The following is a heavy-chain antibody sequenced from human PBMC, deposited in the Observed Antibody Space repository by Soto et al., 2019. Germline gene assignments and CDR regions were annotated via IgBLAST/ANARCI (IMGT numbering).Heavy chain of an antibody. CDR1: GGTFSSYA. J-gene: IGHJ4*01. D-gene: IGHD6-13*01. CDR2: IIPIFGTA. CDR3: ARGRIAAAGTFDY. Sequence: SVKVSCKASGGTFSSYAISWVRQAPGQGLEWMGGIIPIFGTANYAQKFQGRVTITADESTSTAYMELSSLRSEDTAVYYCARGRIAAAGTFDYWGQEPWSPSPQ. V-gene: IGHV1-69*13.